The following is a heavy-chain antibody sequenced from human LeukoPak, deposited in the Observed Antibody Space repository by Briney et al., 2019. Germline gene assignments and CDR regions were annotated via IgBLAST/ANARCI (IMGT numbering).Heavy chain of an antibody. CDR2: IIPIFGTA. J-gene: IGHJ4*02. CDR1: GGTFISYA. CDR3: ARPASHNLVLELRPFDY. Sequence: SXKVSCKASGGTFISYAISWVRQAPGQGLEWMGRIIPIFGTANYAQKFQGRVTITTDEYTSTDYMELSSLRSEDTAVYYCARPASHNLVLELRPFDYWGQGTLVTVSS. V-gene: IGHV1-69*05. D-gene: IGHD1-7*01.